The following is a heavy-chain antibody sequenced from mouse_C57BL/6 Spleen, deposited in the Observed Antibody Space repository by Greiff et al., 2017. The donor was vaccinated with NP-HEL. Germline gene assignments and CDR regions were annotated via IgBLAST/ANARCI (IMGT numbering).Heavy chain of an antibody. J-gene: IGHJ4*01. D-gene: IGHD1-1*01. CDR1: GYTFTSYD. V-gene: IGHV1-85*01. Sequence: VKLQESGPELVKPGASVKLSCKASGYTFTSYDINWVKQRPGQGLEWIGWIYPRDGSTKYNEKFKGKATLTVDTSSSTAYMELHSLTSEDSAVYFCARKPYYYGSSYAMDYWGQGTSVTVSS. CDR3: ARKPYYYGSSYAMDY. CDR2: IYPRDGST.